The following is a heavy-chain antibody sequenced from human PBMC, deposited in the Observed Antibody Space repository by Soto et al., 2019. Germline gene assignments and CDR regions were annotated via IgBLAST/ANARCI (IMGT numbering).Heavy chain of an antibody. V-gene: IGHV4-39*07. CDR3: ARGPPIVASPTSFYNWFEP. D-gene: IGHD3-3*02. CDR1: GGSVSSGSYY. CDR2: IYRSGNT. Sequence: PSETLSLTCTVSGGSVSSGSYYWSWIRHPPGKGLEWIGSIYRSGNTYYNPSLKSRVAMSIDPSKNLFSLKMNSVTAADTAVYYCARGPPIVASPTSFYNWFEPRGQGTRGAV. J-gene: IGHJ5*02.